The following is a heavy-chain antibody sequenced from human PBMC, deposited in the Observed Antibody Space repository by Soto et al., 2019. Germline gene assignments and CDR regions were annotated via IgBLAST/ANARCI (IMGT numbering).Heavy chain of an antibody. Sequence: EVQLLESGGGLVQPGGSLRLSCAASGFTFSSYAMSWVRQAPGKGLEWVSVISGSGDSTYYADSVRGRFTIARDNSKNTLYLQMNSRRGEDSAVYYCAKDRDGAAAGPTKFYGMDVWGQGTTVTVSS. J-gene: IGHJ6*02. V-gene: IGHV3-23*01. CDR3: AKDRDGAAAGPTKFYGMDV. D-gene: IGHD6-13*01. CDR1: GFTFSSYA. CDR2: ISGSGDST.